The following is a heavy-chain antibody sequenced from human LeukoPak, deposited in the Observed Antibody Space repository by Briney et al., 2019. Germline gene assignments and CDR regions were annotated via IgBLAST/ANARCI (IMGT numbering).Heavy chain of an antibody. Sequence: GGSLRLSCAASGFTVSSNDMNWVRQAPGKGLEWVSLLYSGGNTFYADSVKGRFTISRDNSNNTLYLQLDSLRVEDTAVYYCAGVMRGAFDIWGQGTLVTVSS. V-gene: IGHV3-53*01. CDR3: AGVMRGAFDI. CDR2: LYSGGNT. J-gene: IGHJ3*02. CDR1: GFTVSSND.